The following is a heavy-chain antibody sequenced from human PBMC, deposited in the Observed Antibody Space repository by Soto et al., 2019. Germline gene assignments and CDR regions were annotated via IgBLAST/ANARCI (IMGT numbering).Heavy chain of an antibody. D-gene: IGHD6-19*01. Sequence: GGALRLSCEVSGFTFIRYWMTWVRQAPGKGLEWVGKIKGDGTEKHYVDSVKGRFTISRDNAMNSLYLQMNSLRAEDTAVYYCARDPPRARSGWFYLDDWGQGTLVTVSA. CDR3: ARDPPRARSGWFYLDD. V-gene: IGHV3-7*01. CDR2: IKGDGTEK. J-gene: IGHJ4*02. CDR1: GFTFIRYW.